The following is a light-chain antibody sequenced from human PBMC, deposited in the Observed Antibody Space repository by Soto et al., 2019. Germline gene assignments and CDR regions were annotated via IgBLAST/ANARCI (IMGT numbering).Light chain of an antibody. V-gene: IGLV6-57*02. CDR1: SGSIASNY. CDR3: QSYDSTNPVV. CDR2: GDN. Sequence: NFMLTQPHSVSESPGKTVTISCTGSSGSIASNYVQWYQQRPGSAPTTVIYGDNQRPSGVPDRFSGSIDSSSNSASLTISGLKTEDEADYYCQSYDSTNPVVFGGGTKLTVL. J-gene: IGLJ2*01.